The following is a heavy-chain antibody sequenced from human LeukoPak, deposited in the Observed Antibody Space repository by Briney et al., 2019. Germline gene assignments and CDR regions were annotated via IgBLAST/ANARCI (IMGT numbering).Heavy chain of an antibody. CDR1: GDSISSTSHY. V-gene: IGHV4-39*01. CDR3: ARPKLLKNWFDP. D-gene: IGHD4-23*01. J-gene: IGHJ5*02. Sequence: SETLSLTCTVSGDSISSTSHYWDWIRQPPGKGLEWIGNIYFTGSTYYCPSLKSRVTISVDTSKNQFSLKVSSVTAADTAVYYCARPKLLKNWFDPWGQGTLVTVSS. CDR2: IYFTGST.